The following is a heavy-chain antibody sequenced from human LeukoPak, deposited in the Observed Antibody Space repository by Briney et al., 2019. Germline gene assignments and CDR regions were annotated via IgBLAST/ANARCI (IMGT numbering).Heavy chain of an antibody. CDR2: ISSGRTI. J-gene: IGHJ3*02. D-gene: IGHD6-6*01. V-gene: IGHV3-48*03. CDR3: ARLYSSSSGKAFAI. CDR1: GFTFSSYE. Sequence: PGGSLTLSCPASGFTFSSYEMNWVRQAPGKGLEWVSYISSGRTIYYPDSVKGPFTISRDNAKNSLYLQMNSLRAEDTAVYYCARLYSSSSGKAFAIWGERALVTVSS.